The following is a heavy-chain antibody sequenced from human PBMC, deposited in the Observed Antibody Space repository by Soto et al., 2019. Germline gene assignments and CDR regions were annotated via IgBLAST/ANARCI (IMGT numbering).Heavy chain of an antibody. J-gene: IGHJ4*02. CDR3: AKLHYSSSSYFDY. V-gene: IGHV3-23*01. Sequence: GGSLRLSCAASGFTFSSYAMSWVRQAPGKGLEWVSAISGSGGSTYYADSVKGRFTISRDNSKSTLYLQMNSLRAEDTAVYYCAKLHYSSSSYFDYWGQGTLVTSPQ. CDR2: ISGSGGST. CDR1: GFTFSSYA. D-gene: IGHD6-6*01.